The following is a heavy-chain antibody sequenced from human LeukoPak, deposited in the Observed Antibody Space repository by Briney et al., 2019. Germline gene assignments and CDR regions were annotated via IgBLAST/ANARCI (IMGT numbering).Heavy chain of an antibody. V-gene: IGHV4-34*01. CDR3: ARSPHYGMDV. CDR2: INHSGST. J-gene: IGHJ6*02. Sequence: PSETLSLTCAVYGGSFSGYYWSWIRQPPGKGLEWIGEINHSGSTNYNPSLKSRVTISVDTSKNQFSLKLSSVTAADTAVYYCARSPHYGMDVWGQGTTVTVSS. CDR1: GGSFSGYY.